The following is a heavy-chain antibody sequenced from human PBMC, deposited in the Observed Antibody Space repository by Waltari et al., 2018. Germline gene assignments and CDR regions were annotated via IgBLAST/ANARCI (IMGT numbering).Heavy chain of an antibody. CDR3: AREMATNTGFDY. CDR1: GYTFSSYE. V-gene: IGHV3-48*03. Sequence: EVQLVESGGGLVRPGGSLRLSCAASGYTFSSYEMNWFRQAPGKGLEWVSYISSSGSTIYYADSVKGRFTISRDNAKNSLYLQMNSLRAEDTAVYYCAREMATNTGFDYWGQGTLVTVSS. CDR2: ISSSGSTI. J-gene: IGHJ4*02. D-gene: IGHD2-8*02.